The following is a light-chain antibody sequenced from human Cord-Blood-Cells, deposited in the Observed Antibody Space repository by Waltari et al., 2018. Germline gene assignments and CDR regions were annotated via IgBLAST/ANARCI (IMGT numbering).Light chain of an antibody. Sequence: SSAFTQDPAVSVALGQTVRITCQGDSLRSYYASWYQQKPGQAPVLVIYGKNNRPSGIPDRFSGSSSGNTASLTITGAQAEDEADYYCNSRDSSGNSYVFGTGTKVTVL. CDR2: GKN. CDR1: SLRSYY. V-gene: IGLV3-19*01. CDR3: NSRDSSGNSYV. J-gene: IGLJ1*01.